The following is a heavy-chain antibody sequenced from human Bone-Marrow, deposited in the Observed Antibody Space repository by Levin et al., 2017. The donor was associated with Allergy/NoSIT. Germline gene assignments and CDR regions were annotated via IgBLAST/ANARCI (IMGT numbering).Heavy chain of an antibody. CDR2: ISGSGGST. V-gene: IGHV3-23*01. D-gene: IGHD3-10*01. CDR3: AKLTVQGVIMSDAFDI. J-gene: IGHJ3*02. CDR1: GFTFSSYA. Sequence: PGESLKISCAASGFTFSSYAMSWVRQAPGKGLEWVSAISGSGGSTYYADSVKGRFTISRDNSKNTLYLQMNSLRAEDTAVYYCAKLTVQGVIMSDAFDIWGQGTMVTVSS.